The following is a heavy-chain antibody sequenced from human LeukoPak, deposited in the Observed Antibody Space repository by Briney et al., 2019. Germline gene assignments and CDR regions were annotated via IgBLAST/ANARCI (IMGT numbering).Heavy chain of an antibody. J-gene: IGHJ5*02. Sequence: ASVKVSCKASGYTFTSYYMHWVRQAPGQGLEWMGIINPSGGSTSYAQKFQGRVTMTRDTSTSTVYMELSSLRSEDTAVYYCARDSCSSTSCFSAGFDPGGQGTLVTVSS. CDR2: INPSGGST. V-gene: IGHV1-46*01. D-gene: IGHD2-2*01. CDR1: GYTFTSYY. CDR3: ARDSCSSTSCFSAGFDP.